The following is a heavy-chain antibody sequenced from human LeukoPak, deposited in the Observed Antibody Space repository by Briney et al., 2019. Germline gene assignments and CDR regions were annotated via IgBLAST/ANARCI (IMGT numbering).Heavy chain of an antibody. CDR1: GGSFSGYY. V-gene: IGHV4-34*01. D-gene: IGHD4-17*01. CDR2: INHSGST. J-gene: IGHJ4*02. CDR3: ARSDLYGDYPPGNY. Sequence: SETLSLTCAVYGGSFSGYYWSWIRQPPGKGLEWIGEINHSGSTNYNPSLKSRVSISIDASKNQFSLKLSSVTAADTAFYYCARSDLYGDYPPGNYWGQGTLVAVSS.